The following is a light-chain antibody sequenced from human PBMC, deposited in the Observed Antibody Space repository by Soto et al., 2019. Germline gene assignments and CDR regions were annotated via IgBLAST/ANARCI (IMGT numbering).Light chain of an antibody. CDR1: QSVSSN. J-gene: IGKJ1*01. Sequence: IGLTQSPGTLSLSTGDRATLSCRASQSVSSNLAWYQQKPGQAPRLLIYGASTRATGIPARFSGSGSGTEFTLTISSLQSEDFAVYYCQQYNNWWTFGQGTKVDIK. CDR3: QQYNNWWT. V-gene: IGKV3D-15*01. CDR2: GAS.